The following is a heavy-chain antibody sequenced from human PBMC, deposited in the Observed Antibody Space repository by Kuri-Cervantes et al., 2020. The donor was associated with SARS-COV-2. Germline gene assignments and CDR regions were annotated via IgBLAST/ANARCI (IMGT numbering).Heavy chain of an antibody. V-gene: IGHV3-9*01. J-gene: IGHJ4*02. CDR2: ISWNGGSI. CDR1: GFTFDDYA. D-gene: IGHD3-10*01. CDR3: AKDFGTMVQGVIDY. Sequence: SLRLSCAASGFTFDDYAMHWVRQAPGKGLEWVSGISWNGGSIGYADSVKGRFTISRDNAKNSLYLQMNSLRAEDTALYYCAKDFGTMVQGVIDYWGQGTLVTVSS.